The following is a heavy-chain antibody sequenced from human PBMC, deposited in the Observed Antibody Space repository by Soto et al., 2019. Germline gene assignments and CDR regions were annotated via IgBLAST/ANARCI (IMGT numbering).Heavy chain of an antibody. D-gene: IGHD6-13*01. Sequence: QVQLVQSGAEVKKPGASVKVSCKASGYTFTSYDINWVRQATGQGLEWMGWMNPNSGNTGYAQKFQGRVTLTRNTSISTACMELSSLRSEDTAVYYCAREHSSSWRFDYWGQGTLVTVSS. J-gene: IGHJ4*02. CDR3: AREHSSSWRFDY. CDR2: MNPNSGNT. CDR1: GYTFTSYD. V-gene: IGHV1-8*01.